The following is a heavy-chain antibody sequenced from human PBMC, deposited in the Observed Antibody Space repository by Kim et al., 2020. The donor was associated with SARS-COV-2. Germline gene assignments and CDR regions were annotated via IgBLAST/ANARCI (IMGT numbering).Heavy chain of an antibody. Sequence: SETLSLTCAVYGGSFSGYYWSWIRQPPGKGLEWIGEINHSGSTNYNPSLKSRVTISVDTSKNQFSLKLSSVTAADTAVYYCARVGGYCSSTSCYPKFDYWGQGTLVTVSS. CDR3: ARVGGYCSSTSCYPKFDY. J-gene: IGHJ4*02. D-gene: IGHD2-2*01. V-gene: IGHV4-34*01. CDR2: INHSGST. CDR1: GGSFSGYY.